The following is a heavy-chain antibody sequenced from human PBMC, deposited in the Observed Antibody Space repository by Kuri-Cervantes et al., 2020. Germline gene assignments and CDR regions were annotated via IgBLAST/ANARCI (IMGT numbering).Heavy chain of an antibody. J-gene: IGHJ4*02. CDR2: IKQDGSRK. V-gene: IGHV3-7*02. CDR1: GFTFSKYW. Sequence: GGSLRLSCAASGFTFSKYWMTWIRQTPGKRLEWVANIKQDGSRKYYVDSVKGRFTISRDNAKNSLYLQMNSLRAEDTAVYYCASPFRVSFDYWGRGTLVTVSS. D-gene: IGHD3-10*01. CDR3: ASPFRVSFDY.